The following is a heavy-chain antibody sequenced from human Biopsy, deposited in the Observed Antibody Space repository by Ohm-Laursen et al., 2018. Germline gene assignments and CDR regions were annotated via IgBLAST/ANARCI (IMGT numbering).Heavy chain of an antibody. J-gene: IGHJ4*02. Sequence: ASVKVSCKVSGYTFTDYFLHWVRQAPGQGPEWMGWISTYNDDTNIAQKFQGRVSMTTNTSVNTAYMELSSLTFEDTAVYYCAIEGGTYSKPFDYWGQGSQVIVSS. D-gene: IGHD1-26*01. CDR2: ISTYNDDT. CDR3: AIEGGTYSKPFDY. V-gene: IGHV1-2*02. CDR1: GYTFTDYF.